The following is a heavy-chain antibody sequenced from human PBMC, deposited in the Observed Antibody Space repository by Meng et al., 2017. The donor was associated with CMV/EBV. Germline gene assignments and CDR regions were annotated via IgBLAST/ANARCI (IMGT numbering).Heavy chain of an antibody. J-gene: IGHJ4*02. CDR3: ARDRCSSTSCHRFDC. V-gene: IGHV3-21*01. CDR2: ISSSSSYI. CDR1: GFIISSYS. D-gene: IGHD2-2*01. Sequence: GESPKISCAASGFIISSYSMNWVRQAPGRGLEWVSSISSSSSYIYYADSVKSRFTISRDNAKNSLYLEMNSLRAEDTAVYYCARDRCSSTSCHRFDCWGQGTLVTVSS.